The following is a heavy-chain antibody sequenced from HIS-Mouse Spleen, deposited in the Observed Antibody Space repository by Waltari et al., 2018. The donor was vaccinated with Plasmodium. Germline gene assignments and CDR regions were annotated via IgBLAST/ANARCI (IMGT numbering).Heavy chain of an antibody. J-gene: IGHJ2*01. Sequence: QITLKESGPTLVNPTQTLTLPCPFSGFSLSTSGLGVGWIPQPPGKALEWLALIYWDDDKRYSPSLKSRLTITKDTSKNQVVLTMTNMDPVDTATYYCAHRYSRYWYFDLWGRGTLVTVSS. V-gene: IGHV2-5*02. CDR3: AHRYSRYWYFDL. D-gene: IGHD2-15*01. CDR2: IYWDDDK. CDR1: GFSLSTSGLG.